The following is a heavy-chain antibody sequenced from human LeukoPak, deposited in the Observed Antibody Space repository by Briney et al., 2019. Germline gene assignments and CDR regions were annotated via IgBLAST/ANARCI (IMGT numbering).Heavy chain of an antibody. D-gene: IGHD3-3*01. Sequence: GGSLRLSCAASGFTFSDYYMSWIRQAPGKGLKGVSYISSSGSTIYYADSVKGRFTISRDNAKNSLYLQMNSLRAEDTAVYYCARDRLRIFGVVTYMFDYWGQGTLVTVSS. J-gene: IGHJ4*02. CDR2: ISSSGSTI. CDR1: GFTFSDYY. CDR3: ARDRLRIFGVVTYMFDY. V-gene: IGHV3-11*01.